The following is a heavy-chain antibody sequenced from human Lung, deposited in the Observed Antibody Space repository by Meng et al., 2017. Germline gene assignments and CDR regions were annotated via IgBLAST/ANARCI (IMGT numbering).Heavy chain of an antibody. CDR2: IDPKGGDT. CDR3: ARDEDISAAGKLFGDY. Sequence: SGVAVKKTRAPYKKSCEHSGENSPDYRLTGVRRDPGPGLEWMGRIDPKGGDTHYAQRFQGRVTMTGDTSISTAYMELSGLRSDDTAMYYCARDEDISAAGKLFGDYWGQGTLVTVSS. CDR1: GENSPDYR. V-gene: IGHV1-2*06. D-gene: IGHD6-13*01. J-gene: IGHJ4*02.